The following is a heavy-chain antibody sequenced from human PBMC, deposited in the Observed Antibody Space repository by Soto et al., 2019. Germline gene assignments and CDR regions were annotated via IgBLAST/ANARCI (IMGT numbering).Heavy chain of an antibody. D-gene: IGHD2-8*01. V-gene: IGHV3-53*01. CDR3: ARASKDYCTNGVCYFDY. Sequence: GGSLRLSCAASGFTVSSNYMSWVRQAPGKGLEWVSVIYSGGSTYYADSVKGRFTISRDNSKNTLYLQMNSLRAEDTAVYYCARASKDYCTNGVCYFDYWGQGTLVTVSS. CDR2: IYSGGST. CDR1: GFTVSSNY. J-gene: IGHJ4*02.